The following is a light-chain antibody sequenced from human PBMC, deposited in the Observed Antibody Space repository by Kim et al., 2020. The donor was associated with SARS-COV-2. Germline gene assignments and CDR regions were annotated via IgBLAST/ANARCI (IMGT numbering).Light chain of an antibody. CDR1: QSISSW. Sequence: VGDRVTITCRASQSISSWLAWYQQKPGKAPKLLIYKASSLESGVPSRFSGSGSGTEFTLTISSLQPDDFATYYCQQYNSYPPTWTFGQGTKVDIK. CDR3: QQYNSYPPTWT. V-gene: IGKV1-5*03. J-gene: IGKJ1*01. CDR2: KAS.